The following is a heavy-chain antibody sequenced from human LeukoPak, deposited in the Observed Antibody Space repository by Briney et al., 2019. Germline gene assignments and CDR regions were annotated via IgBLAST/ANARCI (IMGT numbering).Heavy chain of an antibody. J-gene: IGHJ3*02. V-gene: IGHV3-48*01. CDR1: GFTFSLYS. Sequence: GGSLRLSCAASGFTFSLYSMNWVRQAPGKGLEWASYITSGSSTIYYADSVKGRFTISRDNAKNSLYLQMNSLRAEDTAVYYCARDGGGPDAFDIWGQGTMVTVSS. CDR2: ITSGSSTI. CDR3: ARDGGGPDAFDI.